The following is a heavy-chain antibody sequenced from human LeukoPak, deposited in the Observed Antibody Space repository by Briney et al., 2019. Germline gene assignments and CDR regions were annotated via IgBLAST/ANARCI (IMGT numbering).Heavy chain of an antibody. CDR3: ARGGTGGGGLEGAFDI. V-gene: IGHV1-2*04. CDR2: INPNSGGT. D-gene: IGHD3-16*01. J-gene: IGHJ3*02. Sequence: ASVKVSCKASGYTFTGYYMHWVRQAPGQGLEWMGWINPNSGGTNYAQKFQGWVTMTRDTSISTAYMELSRLRSDDTAVYYCARGGTGGGGLEGAFDIWGQGTMVTVSS. CDR1: GYTFTGYY.